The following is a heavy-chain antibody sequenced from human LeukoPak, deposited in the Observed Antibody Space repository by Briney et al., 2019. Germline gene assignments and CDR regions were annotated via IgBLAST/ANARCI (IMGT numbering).Heavy chain of an antibody. CDR1: GGSINNYY. V-gene: IGHV4-59*01. Sequence: PSETLSLTCTVSGGSINNYYWSWIRQPPGKGLEWIGYIYYNGDTNYNPSLKSRVTISVDTSKSQFSLKLSSVTAADTAVYYCARNIVVVPAAVKSPTEYYYYYMDVWGKGTTVTISS. D-gene: IGHD2-2*01. CDR2: IYYNGDT. J-gene: IGHJ6*03. CDR3: ARNIVVVPAAVKSPTEYYYYYMDV.